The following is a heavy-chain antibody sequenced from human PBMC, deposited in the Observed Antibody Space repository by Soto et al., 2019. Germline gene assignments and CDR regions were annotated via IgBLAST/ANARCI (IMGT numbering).Heavy chain of an antibody. CDR3: AKQPSAAAASSFDS. CDR2: IDPSDSYT. J-gene: IGHJ4*02. V-gene: IGHV5-10-1*01. D-gene: IGHD6-25*01. Sequence: PGESLKISCKGSGYTFTNYWISWVRQMPGKGMEWMGRIDPSDSYTSYRPSFEGRVTISVDKSINTAYLQWSSLEASDSAMYFCAKQPSAAAASSFDSWGQGTLVTVSS. CDR1: GYTFTNYW.